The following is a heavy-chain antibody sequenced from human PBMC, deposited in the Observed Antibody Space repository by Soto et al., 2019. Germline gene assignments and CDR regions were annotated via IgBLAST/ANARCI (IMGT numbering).Heavy chain of an antibody. V-gene: IGHV3-7*03. Sequence: GSLRLSCAASGFTFSSYWMSWVRQAPGKGLEWVANIKQDGSEKYYVDSVKGRFTISRDNTKNSLYLQMNSLRAEDTAVYYCARDCSGGSCYFRYYYYGMDVWGQGTTVTVSS. CDR2: IKQDGSEK. J-gene: IGHJ6*02. CDR1: GFTFSSYW. D-gene: IGHD2-15*01. CDR3: ARDCSGGSCYFRYYYYGMDV.